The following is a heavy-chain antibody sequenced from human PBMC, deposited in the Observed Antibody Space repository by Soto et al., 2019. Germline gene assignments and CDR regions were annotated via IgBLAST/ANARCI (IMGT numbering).Heavy chain of an antibody. CDR3: AKGGWYYDYVWGSYRYFSYAFDI. Sequence: GGSLRLSCAASGFTFSSYAMSWVRQAPGKGLEWVSAISGSGGSTYYADSVKGRFTISRDNSKNTLYLQMNSLRAEDTAVYYCAKGGWYYDYVWGSYRYFSYAFDIWGQGTMVTVSS. CDR2: ISGSGGST. J-gene: IGHJ3*02. V-gene: IGHV3-23*01. CDR1: GFTFSSYA. D-gene: IGHD3-16*02.